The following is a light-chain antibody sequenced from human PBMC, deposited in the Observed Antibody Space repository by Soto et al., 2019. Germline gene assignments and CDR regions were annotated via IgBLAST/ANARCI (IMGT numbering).Light chain of an antibody. V-gene: IGLV2-14*01. Sequence: QSALTQPASVSGSPGQSITISCTGTSSDVGGYNYVSWYQQYPGKAPKLMIYDVSNRPSGVSNRFSGSKSGNTASLTISGLQAEDEADYYCSSYTTSLTPVFATGPTVPVL. J-gene: IGLJ1*01. CDR2: DVS. CDR1: SSDVGGYNY. CDR3: SSYTTSLTPV.